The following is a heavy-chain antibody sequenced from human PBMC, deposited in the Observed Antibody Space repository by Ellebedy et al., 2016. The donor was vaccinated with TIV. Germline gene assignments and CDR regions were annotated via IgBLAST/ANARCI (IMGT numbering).Heavy chain of an antibody. CDR3: ARDLMDFDSSGYYY. D-gene: IGHD3-22*01. V-gene: IGHV4-34*01. CDR2: INHSGST. Sequence: GSLRLXCAVYGGSFSGYYWSWIRQPPGKGLEWIGEINHSGSTNYNPSLKSRVTISVDTSKNQFSLKLSSVTAADTAVYYCARDLMDFDSSGYYYWGQGTLVTVSS. CDR1: GGSFSGYY. J-gene: IGHJ4*02.